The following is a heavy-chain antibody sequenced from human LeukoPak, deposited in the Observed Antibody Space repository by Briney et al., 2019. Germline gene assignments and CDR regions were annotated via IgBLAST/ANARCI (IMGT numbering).Heavy chain of an antibody. Sequence: PGGSLRLSCAASGFPFNVQTMSWVRQAPGKGLEWVSAISGSGGSTYYADSVKGRFTISRDNSKDTLYLQMNTLRAEDTAVYYCANRSDWGQGTLVTVSS. V-gene: IGHV3-23*01. CDR2: ISGSGGST. D-gene: IGHD1-14*01. J-gene: IGHJ4*02. CDR1: GFPFNVQT. CDR3: ANRSD.